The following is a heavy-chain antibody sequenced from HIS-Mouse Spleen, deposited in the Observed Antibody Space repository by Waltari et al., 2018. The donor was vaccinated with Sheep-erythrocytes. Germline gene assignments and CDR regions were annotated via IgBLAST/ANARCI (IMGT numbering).Heavy chain of an antibody. D-gene: IGHD7-27*01. CDR1: GFTFSSYA. Sequence: EVQLLESGGGLVQPGGSLRLSCAASGFTFSSYAMSWVRQAPGKGLGGVSAIKGNGGNTNYAEPVKGRFTISRDNSKNTLYLQMNSLRAEDTAVYYCAKRRTGDGGLDYWGQGTLVTVSS. J-gene: IGHJ4*02. CDR3: AKRRTGDGGLDY. CDR2: IKGNGGNT. V-gene: IGHV3-23*01.